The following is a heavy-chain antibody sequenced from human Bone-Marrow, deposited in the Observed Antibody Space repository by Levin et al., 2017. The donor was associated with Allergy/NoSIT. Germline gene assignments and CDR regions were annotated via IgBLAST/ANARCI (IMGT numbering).Heavy chain of an antibody. CDR1: GYTFTSYA. V-gene: IGHV7-4-1*01. D-gene: IGHD3-9*01. CDR3: ARGNDILTGYLYYYYYGMDV. Sequence: ASVKVSCKASGYTFTSYAMNWVRQAPGQGLEWMGWINTNTGNPTYAQGFTGRFVFSLDTSVSTAYLQICSLKAEDTAVYYCARGNDILTGYLYYYYYGMDVWGQGTTVTVSS. J-gene: IGHJ6*02. CDR2: INTNTGNP.